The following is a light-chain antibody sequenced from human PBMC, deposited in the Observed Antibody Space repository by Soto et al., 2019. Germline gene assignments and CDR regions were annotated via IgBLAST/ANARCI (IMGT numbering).Light chain of an antibody. CDR1: QTISSY. CDR2: AAS. CDR3: QQSYSTPPT. Sequence: DIQMTQSPSSLSASVGDRVTITCRASQTISSYLNWYQQKPGKAPKLLIYAASSLQSGVPSGFSGSGSGTDFTLTISSLQPEDFATYYCQQSYSTPPTFGQGTKVEIK. J-gene: IGKJ1*01. V-gene: IGKV1-39*01.